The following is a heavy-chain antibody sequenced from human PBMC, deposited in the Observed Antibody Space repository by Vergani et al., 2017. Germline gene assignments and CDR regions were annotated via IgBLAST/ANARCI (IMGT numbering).Heavy chain of an antibody. Sequence: QVQLQESGPGLVKPSETLSLTCTVSGGSISSYYWSWIRQPPGKGLEWIGYIYYSGSTNYNPSLKSRVTISVDTSKNQFSLKLSSVTAADTAVYYCASESSIAAPVPGRWAYYYYYMDVWGKGTTVTVSS. V-gene: IGHV4-59*01. CDR1: GGSISSYY. D-gene: IGHD6-6*01. CDR3: ASESSIAAPVPGRWAYYYYYMDV. J-gene: IGHJ6*03. CDR2: IYYSGST.